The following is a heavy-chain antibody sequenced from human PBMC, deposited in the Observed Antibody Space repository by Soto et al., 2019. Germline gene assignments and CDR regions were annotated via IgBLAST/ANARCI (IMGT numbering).Heavy chain of an antibody. J-gene: IGHJ6*02. Sequence: GGSLRLSCAASGFTFDDYTMHWVRQAPGKGLEWVSLISWDGGSTYYADSVKGRFTISRDNSKNSLYLQMNSLRTEDTALYYCAKSNGGNSSRYYYYGMDVWGQGTTVTVSS. CDR2: ISWDGGST. V-gene: IGHV3-43*01. CDR1: GFTFDDYT. CDR3: AKSNGGNSSRYYYYGMDV. D-gene: IGHD2-21*02.